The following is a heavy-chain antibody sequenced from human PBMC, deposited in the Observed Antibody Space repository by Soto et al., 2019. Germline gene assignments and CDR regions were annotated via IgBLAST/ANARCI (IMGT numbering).Heavy chain of an antibody. CDR2: IYHSGST. CDR1: GGSISSGGYS. D-gene: IGHD3-10*01. Sequence: PSETLSLTCAVSGGSISSGGYSWSWIWQPPGKGLEWIGYIYHSGSTYYNPSLKSRVTISVDRSKNQFSLKLSSVTAADTAVYYCARDGSGSYSNCLDPWGQGTLVTVSS. V-gene: IGHV4-30-2*01. CDR3: ARDGSGSYSNCLDP. J-gene: IGHJ5*02.